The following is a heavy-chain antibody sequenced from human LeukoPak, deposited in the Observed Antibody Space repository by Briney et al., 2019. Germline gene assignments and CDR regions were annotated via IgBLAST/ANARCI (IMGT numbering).Heavy chain of an antibody. J-gene: IGHJ4*02. D-gene: IGHD2-15*01. CDR2: ISSSSSYI. CDR3: ARGPDCSGGSCYSVGFDY. CDR1: GLTFSSYS. V-gene: IGHV3-21*01. Sequence: GGSLRLSCAASGLTFSSYSMNWVRQAPGKGLEWVSSISSSSSYIYYADSVKGRFTISRDNAKNSLYLQMNSLRAEDAAVYYCARGPDCSGGSCYSVGFDYWGQGTLVTVSS.